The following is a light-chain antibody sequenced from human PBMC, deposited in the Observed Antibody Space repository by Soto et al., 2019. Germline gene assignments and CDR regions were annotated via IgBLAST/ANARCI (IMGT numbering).Light chain of an antibody. J-gene: IGKJ1*01. Sequence: EIVMTQSPATLSVSPGERATLSCWASQSISSNLAWYQQKPGQAPRLLIYGASTRATGIPARFSGSGSGTEFTLTISSLQSEDFAVYYCQQYNNWPPWTFGQGIKVEMK. CDR2: GAS. CDR1: QSISSN. CDR3: QQYNNWPPWT. V-gene: IGKV3-15*01.